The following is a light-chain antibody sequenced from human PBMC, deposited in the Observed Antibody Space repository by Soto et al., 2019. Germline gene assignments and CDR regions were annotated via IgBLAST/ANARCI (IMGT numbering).Light chain of an antibody. V-gene: IGKV1-5*01. Sequence: DIQMTQSPSTLSASVGDRVTITCRASQTISNWLAWYQQKPGKAPNLLIYGASSLESGVPSRFSGSGSGTEFTLTISSLQTDDFATYYCQQYNRYSITFGQGTRLEIK. CDR3: QQYNRYSIT. J-gene: IGKJ5*01. CDR1: QTISNW. CDR2: GAS.